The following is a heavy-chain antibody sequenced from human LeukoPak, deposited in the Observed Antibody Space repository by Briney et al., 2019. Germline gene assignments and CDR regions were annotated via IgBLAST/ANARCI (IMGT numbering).Heavy chain of an antibody. J-gene: IGHJ4*02. CDR3: ARVLSGYDYFDY. CDR1: GYTFTSYG. V-gene: IGHV1-18*01. CDR2: ISAYNGNT. D-gene: IGHD5-12*01. Sequence: ASVKVSCKASGYTFTSYGISWVRQAPGQGLEWMGWISAYNGNTNYAQKLQGRVTMTTDTSTSTVYMELRSLRSDDTAVYYCARVLSGYDYFDYWGQGTLVTVSS.